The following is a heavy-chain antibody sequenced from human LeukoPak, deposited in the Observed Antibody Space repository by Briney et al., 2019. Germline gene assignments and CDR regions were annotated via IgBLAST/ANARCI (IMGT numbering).Heavy chain of an antibody. J-gene: IGHJ6*03. Sequence: GESLKISCKGSGYSFPSYWFGWGRRMPGKGREGMGIFFLGDSDTRYSPSFQGQVTISADKSISTAYLQWSSLKASDTAMYYCARQGSSSWPSLYYYYYMDVWGKGTTVTVSS. CDR1: GYSFPSYW. CDR2: FFLGDSDT. CDR3: ARQGSSSWPSLYYYYYMDV. D-gene: IGHD6-13*01. V-gene: IGHV5-51*01.